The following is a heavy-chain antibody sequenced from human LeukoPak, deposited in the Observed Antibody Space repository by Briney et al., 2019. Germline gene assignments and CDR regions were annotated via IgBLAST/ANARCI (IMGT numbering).Heavy chain of an antibody. D-gene: IGHD6-6*01. V-gene: IGHV1-2*02. CDR1: GYTFTGYY. CDR2: INPNRGGT. J-gene: IGHJ5*02. CDR3: ARDVGRIAARVRNWFDP. Sequence: ASVKVSCKASGYTFTGYYMHWVRQAPGQGREWMGWINPNRGGTNYAQKFQGRVTMTRDTSISTAYMELSRLRSDDTAVYYCARDVGRIAARVRNWFDPWGQGTLVTVST.